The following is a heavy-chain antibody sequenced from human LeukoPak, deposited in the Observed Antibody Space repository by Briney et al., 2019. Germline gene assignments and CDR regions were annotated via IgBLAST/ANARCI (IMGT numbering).Heavy chain of an antibody. CDR1: GISFGNSV. Sequence: GGSLRLSCAASGISFGNSVMTWVRQVPGKGPEWVASIGATGSSKYHADSVMGRFTISRDSSKNTLYLQMNTLGAGDTAIYYCARGHALVDNDFWSGYYLDYWGQGTLVTVSS. V-gene: IGHV3-23*01. D-gene: IGHD3-3*01. CDR3: ARGHALVDNDFWSGYYLDY. J-gene: IGHJ4*02. CDR2: IGATGSSK.